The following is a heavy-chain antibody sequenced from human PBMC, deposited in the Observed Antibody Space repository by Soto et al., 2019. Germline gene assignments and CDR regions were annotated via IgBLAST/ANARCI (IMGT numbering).Heavy chain of an antibody. CDR2: ISAYNGNT. J-gene: IGHJ4*02. CDR1: GGTFSSYT. D-gene: IGHD2-15*01. V-gene: IGHV1-18*01. CDR3: ARDLLGYCSGGSCYGVY. Sequence: GASVKVSCKASGGTFSSYTISWVRQAPGQGLEWMGWISAYNGNTNYAQKLQGRVTMTTDTSTSTAYMELRSLRSDDTAVYYCARDLLGYCSGGSCYGVYWGQGTLVTVSS.